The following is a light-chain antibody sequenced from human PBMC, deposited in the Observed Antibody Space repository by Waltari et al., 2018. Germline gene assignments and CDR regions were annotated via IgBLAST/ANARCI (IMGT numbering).Light chain of an antibody. CDR2: EGS. CDR1: SSDVGSYNL. Sequence: QSALTQPASVSGSPGQSITIPCTGTSSDVGSYNLVSWYQQHQGKAPKLMIYEGSKRPSGVSNRFSGSKSGNTASLTISGLQAEDEADYYCCSYAGSSWVFGGGTKLTVL. J-gene: IGLJ3*02. V-gene: IGLV2-23*01. CDR3: CSYAGSSWV.